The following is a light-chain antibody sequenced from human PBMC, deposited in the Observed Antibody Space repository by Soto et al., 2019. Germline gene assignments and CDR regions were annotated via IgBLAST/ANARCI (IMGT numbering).Light chain of an antibody. Sequence: EIVMTQSPSTLSVSTGERATLSCRASQRVSSDLAWYQQKPGQAPRLLIYGASTRATGIPARFSGSGSGTKFTLTISSLQSEDFAVYYCQQYNNWPPITFGQGTRLEIK. CDR2: GAS. J-gene: IGKJ5*01. CDR1: QRVSSD. V-gene: IGKV3D-15*01. CDR3: QQYNNWPPIT.